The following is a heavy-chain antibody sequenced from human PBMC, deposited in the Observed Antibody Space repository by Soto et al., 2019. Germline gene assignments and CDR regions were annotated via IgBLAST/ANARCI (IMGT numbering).Heavy chain of an antibody. CDR1: GYTFTGYY. D-gene: IGHD3-10*01. CDR2: INPNSGST. CDR3: ARDYYGSGSYYLD. J-gene: IGHJ4*02. V-gene: IGHV1-2*02. Sequence: ASVKVSCKASGYTFTGYYMHWVRQAPGQGLEWMGWINPNSGSTNYAQKFQGRVTMTRDTSISTAYMELSRLRSDDTAVYYCARDYYGSGSYYLDWGQGTLVTVSS.